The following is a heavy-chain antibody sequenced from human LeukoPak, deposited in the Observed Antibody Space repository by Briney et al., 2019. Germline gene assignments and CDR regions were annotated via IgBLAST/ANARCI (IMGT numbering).Heavy chain of an antibody. CDR1: GGSISSGGYY. J-gene: IGHJ4*02. CDR3: AREEDYYDSSGYYDY. Sequence: PSQTLSLTCTVSGGSISSGGYYWSWIRQLPGKGLEWIGYIYYSGSTYYNPSLKSRVTISVDTSKNQFSLKLSSVTAADTAVYYCAREEDYYDSSGYYDYWGQGTLVTVSS. CDR2: IYYSGST. V-gene: IGHV4-31*03. D-gene: IGHD3-22*01.